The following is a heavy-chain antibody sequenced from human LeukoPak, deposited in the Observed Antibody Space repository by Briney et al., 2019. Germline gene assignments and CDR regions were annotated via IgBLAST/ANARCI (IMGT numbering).Heavy chain of an antibody. J-gene: IGHJ6*03. V-gene: IGHV4-61*02. CDR1: GGSISSGSYY. Sequence: LETLSLTCTVSGGSISSGSYYWSWIRQPAGKGLEWIGRIYTSGSTNYNPSLKSRVTISVDTSKNQFSLKLSSVTAADTAVYYCARLSVIVGAALEYYYYYMDVWGQGTTVTVSS. D-gene: IGHD1-26*01. CDR3: ARLSVIVGAALEYYYYYMDV. CDR2: IYTSGST.